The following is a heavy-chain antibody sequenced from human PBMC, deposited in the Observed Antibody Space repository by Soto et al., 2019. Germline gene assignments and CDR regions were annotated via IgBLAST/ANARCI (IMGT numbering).Heavy chain of an antibody. CDR2: IYYNGNT. CDR3: ACGGSYRPPFYY. V-gene: IGHV4-31*03. CDR1: GGSISSVGYS. D-gene: IGHD3-16*02. J-gene: IGHJ4*02. Sequence: PSETLSLTCTVSGGSISSVGYSWNWIRRHPGKGLEWIGYIYYNGNTYYNPSLKSRVTISVDTSKKHFSLRLSSVTAADTAVYYFACGGSYRPPFYYCGQRNLVTVS.